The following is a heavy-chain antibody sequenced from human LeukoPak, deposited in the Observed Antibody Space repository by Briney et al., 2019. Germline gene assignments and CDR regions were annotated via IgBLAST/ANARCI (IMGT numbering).Heavy chain of an antibody. J-gene: IGHJ3*02. D-gene: IGHD3-22*01. CDR2: IHHRGST. V-gene: IGHV4-38-2*02. Sequence: SETLSLTCTVSGYSTTSGYFCGWIRQPPGKGLEWIGSIHHRGSTYYNPSLKSRITISIDTSKNQFSLKLSSVTAADTAVYYCAREMDYYDSSGYDAFDIWGQGTMVTVS. CDR3: AREMDYYDSSGYDAFDI. CDR1: GYSTTSGYF.